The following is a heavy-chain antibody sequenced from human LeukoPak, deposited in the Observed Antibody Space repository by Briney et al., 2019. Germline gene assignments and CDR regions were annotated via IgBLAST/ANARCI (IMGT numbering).Heavy chain of an antibody. V-gene: IGHV3-23*01. CDR3: ARGLTMIVVVPDY. CDR1: GFTFSSFG. CDR2: FSGSGSNT. J-gene: IGHJ4*02. D-gene: IGHD3-22*01. Sequence: GGSLRLSCVASGFTFSSFGMSWVRQAPGKGLEWVSGFSGSGSNTYYADSVEGRFTISRDNSMNTLYLQMNSLRAEDTAVYYCARGLTMIVVVPDYWGQGTLVTVSS.